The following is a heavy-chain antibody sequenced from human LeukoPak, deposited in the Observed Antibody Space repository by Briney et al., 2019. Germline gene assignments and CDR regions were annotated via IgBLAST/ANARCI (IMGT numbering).Heavy chain of an antibody. D-gene: IGHD1-26*01. Sequence: GGSLRLSCAVSGFTFSTSAMHWVRQAPGKGLEYVSGISSNGGSTYYANSVKGRFTISRDNAKNSLYLQLNSLRAEDTAVYYCARDPYSGSYSDYYYYYMDVWGKGTTVTVSS. V-gene: IGHV3-64*01. CDR1: GFTFSTSA. CDR3: ARDPYSGSYSDYYYYYMDV. J-gene: IGHJ6*03. CDR2: ISSNGGST.